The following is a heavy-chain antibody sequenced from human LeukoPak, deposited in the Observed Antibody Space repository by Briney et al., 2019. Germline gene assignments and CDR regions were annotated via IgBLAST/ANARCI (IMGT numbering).Heavy chain of an antibody. CDR1: GGSISSGSDD. D-gene: IGHD3-22*01. V-gene: IGHV4-61*02. CDR2: IYTSGST. CDR3: ARDGLPAVDRWFAP. J-gene: IGHJ5*02. Sequence: PSQTLSLTCTVAGGSISSGSDDWSWIRQPAGKGLEWIGRIYTSGSTNYNPSLKSRVTISVDTSKPQFSLKLRSVTAADTAVYYCARDGLPAVDRWFAPWGQGTLVTVSS.